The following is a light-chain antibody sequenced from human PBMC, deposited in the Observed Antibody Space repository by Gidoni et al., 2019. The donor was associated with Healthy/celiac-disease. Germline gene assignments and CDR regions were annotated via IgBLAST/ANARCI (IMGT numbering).Light chain of an antibody. CDR2: LDS. J-gene: IGKJ1*01. V-gene: IGKV2-28*01. CDR3: MQDLQTPRT. Sequence: DIVMTQSPLSLPVTPGEPASISCRSSQSLLHSNGYIYLDWYLQKPGPSPQLLIYLDSNRASGVPDRFSCSGSGTDFTLKISIGEAEDVGVSYCMQDLQTPRTFGQGTKVEIK. CDR1: QSLLHSNGYIY.